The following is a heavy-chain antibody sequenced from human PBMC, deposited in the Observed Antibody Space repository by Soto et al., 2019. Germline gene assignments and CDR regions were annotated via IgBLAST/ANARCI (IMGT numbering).Heavy chain of an antibody. Sequence: SETLSLTCTVSGGSISSGGYYWSWIRQHPGKGLEWIGYIYYSGSTYYNPSLKSRVTISVDTSKNQFSLKLSSVTAADTAVYYCARDGNDFWRGYYSPNNWFDPWGQGTLVTVSS. CDR2: IYYSGST. V-gene: IGHV4-31*03. CDR1: GGSISSGGYY. CDR3: ARDGNDFWRGYYSPNNWFDP. D-gene: IGHD3-3*01. J-gene: IGHJ5*02.